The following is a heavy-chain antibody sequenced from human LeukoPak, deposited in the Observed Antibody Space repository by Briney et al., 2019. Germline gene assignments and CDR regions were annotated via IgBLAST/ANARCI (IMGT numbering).Heavy chain of an antibody. J-gene: IGHJ3*02. CDR1: GFSLSTSGMC. D-gene: IGHD6-6*01. CDR2: IDWDDDK. CDR3: ARITAARLYAFDI. V-gene: IGHV2-70*11. Sequence: SGPALVKPTQTLTLTCTFSGFSLSTSGMCVSWIRQPPGKALEWLARIDWDDDKYYSTSLKTRLTISKDTSKNQVVLTMTNMDPVDTATYYGARITAARLYAFDIWGQGTMVTVSS.